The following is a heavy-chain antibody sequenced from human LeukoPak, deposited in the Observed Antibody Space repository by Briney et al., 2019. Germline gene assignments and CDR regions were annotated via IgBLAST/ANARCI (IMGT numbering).Heavy chain of an antibody. CDR1: GFTFSSYW. CDR3: ARDQSRQFGYYYYYGMDV. D-gene: IGHD3-3*01. V-gene: IGHV3-74*01. Sequence: QAGGSLRLSCAASGFTFSSYWMHWVRRGPGKGLVWVSRINSDGSSTSYADSVKGRFTISRDNAKNTLYLQMNSLTAEDTAVYYCARDQSRQFGYYYYYGMDVWGQGTTVTVSS. J-gene: IGHJ6*02. CDR2: INSDGSST.